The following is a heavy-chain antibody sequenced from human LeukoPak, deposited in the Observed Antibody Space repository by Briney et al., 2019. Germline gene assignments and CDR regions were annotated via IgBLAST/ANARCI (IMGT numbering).Heavy chain of an antibody. V-gene: IGHV3-23*01. J-gene: IGHJ6*03. CDR3: ARANDKYCYYYMDV. CDR2: ISGSGGST. D-gene: IGHD3-9*01. Sequence: GGSLRLSCAASGFTFSSYAMSWVRQAPGKGLEWVSAISGSGGSTYYADSVKGRFTISRDNAKNSLYLQMNSLRAEDTAVYYCARANDKYCYYYMDVWGKGTTVTISS. CDR1: GFTFSSYA.